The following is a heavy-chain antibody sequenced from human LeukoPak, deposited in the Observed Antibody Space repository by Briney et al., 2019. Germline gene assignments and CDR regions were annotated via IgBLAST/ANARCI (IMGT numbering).Heavy chain of an antibody. D-gene: IGHD1-26*01. CDR3: AKGGKWDVTPFDY. V-gene: IGHV3-23*01. J-gene: IGHJ4*02. CDR2: ISGSGGST. Sequence: GGSLRLSCAASGFTFSSYAMSWVRQAPGKGLEWVSAISGSGGSTYYADSVKGRFTISRDNAKNSLYLQMNSLRAEDTAVYYCAKGGKWDVTPFDYWGQGTLVTVSS. CDR1: GFTFSSYA.